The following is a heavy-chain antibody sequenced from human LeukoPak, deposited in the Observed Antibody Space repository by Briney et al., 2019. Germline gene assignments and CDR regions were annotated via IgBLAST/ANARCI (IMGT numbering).Heavy chain of an antibody. CDR2: INPSGGST. CDR3: AIQTYYYGSGSYYSTALDY. CDR1: GYTFTSYY. V-gene: IGHV1-46*03. J-gene: IGHJ4*02. Sequence: ASVKVSCKASGYTFTSYYMHWMRQAPGQGLEWMGIINPSGGSTSYAQMFQGRVTMTRDTSTSTVYMELSSLRSEDTAVYYCAIQTYYYGSGSYYSTALDYWGQGTLVTVSS. D-gene: IGHD3-10*01.